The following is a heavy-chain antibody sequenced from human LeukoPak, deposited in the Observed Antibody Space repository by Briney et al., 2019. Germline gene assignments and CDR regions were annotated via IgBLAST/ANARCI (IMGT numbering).Heavy chain of an antibody. V-gene: IGHV3-30*03. CDR3: ARTPRITIFLDY. CDR2: ISYDGSNK. CDR1: GFTFSSYG. J-gene: IGHJ4*02. D-gene: IGHD3-3*01. Sequence: GGSLRLSCAASGFTFSSYGMHWVRQAPGKGLEWVAVISYDGSNKYYADSVKGRFTISRDNSKNTLYLQMNSLRAEDTAVYYCARTPRITIFLDYWGQGTLVTVSS.